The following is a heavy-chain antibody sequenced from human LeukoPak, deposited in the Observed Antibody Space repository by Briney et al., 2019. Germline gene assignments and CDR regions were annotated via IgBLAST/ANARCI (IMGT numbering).Heavy chain of an antibody. CDR2: INGDGSTT. V-gene: IGHV3-74*01. CDR1: GFTFSRYW. Sequence: GGSLRLSCAASGFTFSRYWMHWVRQAPGKGLVWVSRINGDGSTTSYADSVKGGFTISRDNAKNTLYLQMNSLRAKDTAVYYCATGNYYDSRGYYTFGHWGQGTLVTVSS. D-gene: IGHD3-22*01. CDR3: ATGNYYDSRGYYTFGH. J-gene: IGHJ1*01.